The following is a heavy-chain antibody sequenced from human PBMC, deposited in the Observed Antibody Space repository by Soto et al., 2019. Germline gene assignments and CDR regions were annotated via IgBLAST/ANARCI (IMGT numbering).Heavy chain of an antibody. CDR1: GFTVSGNF. CDR3: ASRFSSSWSALDY. Sequence: DVQLVATGGGLIQPGGSLRLSCAASGFTVSGNFMSWVRQATGKGLEWVSIIYTGDTTYYADSVKGRFTISSDKSTNTLYLQMNSLRAEDSAVYYCASRFSSSWSALDYWGRGTLVTVSS. CDR2: IYTGDTT. D-gene: IGHD6-13*01. J-gene: IGHJ4*02. V-gene: IGHV3-53*02.